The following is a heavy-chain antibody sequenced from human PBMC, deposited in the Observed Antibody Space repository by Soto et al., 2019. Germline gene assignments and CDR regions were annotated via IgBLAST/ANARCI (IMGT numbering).Heavy chain of an antibody. V-gene: IGHV4-30-4*01. J-gene: IGHJ3*02. D-gene: IGHD3-10*01. CDR3: ARVSAPPAFDI. CDR1: GGSISSGDYY. Sequence: PSETLSLTCTVSGGSISSGDYYWSWIRQPPGKGLEWIGYIYYSGSTYYNPSLKSRVTISVDTSKNQFSLKLGSVTAADTAVYYCARVSAPPAFDIWGQGTMVTVSS. CDR2: IYYSGST.